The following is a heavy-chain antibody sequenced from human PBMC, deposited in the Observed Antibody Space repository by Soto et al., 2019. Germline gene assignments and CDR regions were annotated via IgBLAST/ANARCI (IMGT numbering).Heavy chain of an antibody. CDR2: IYYSGST. V-gene: IGHV4-31*03. D-gene: IGHD4-4*01. Sequence: QVQLQESGPGLVKPSQTLSLTCTVSGGSISSGGYYWSWIRQHPGKGLEGIGYIYYSGSTYYNPSLKSRVTISVDTSKNQFSLKLSSVTAADTAVYYCARDQHDYSNYGYGMDVWGQGTTVTVSS. CDR1: GGSISSGGYY. CDR3: ARDQHDYSNYGYGMDV. J-gene: IGHJ6*02.